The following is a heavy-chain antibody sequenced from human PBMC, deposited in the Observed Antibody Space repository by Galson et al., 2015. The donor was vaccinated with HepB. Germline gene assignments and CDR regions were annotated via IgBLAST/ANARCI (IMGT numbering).Heavy chain of an antibody. D-gene: IGHD6-19*01. CDR1: GGSFSGYY. J-gene: IGHJ4*02. Sequence: LSLTCAVYGGSFSGYYWSWIRQPPGKGLEWIGEINHSGSTNYNPSLKSRVTISVDTSKNQFSLKLSSVTAADTAVYYCARGAHSSGWYGGFDYWGQGTLVTVSS. CDR3: ARGAHSSGWYGGFDY. V-gene: IGHV4-34*01. CDR2: INHSGST.